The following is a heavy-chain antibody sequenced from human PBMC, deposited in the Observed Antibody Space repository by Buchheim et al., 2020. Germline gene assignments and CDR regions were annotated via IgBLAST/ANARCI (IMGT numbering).Heavy chain of an antibody. J-gene: IGHJ6*02. V-gene: IGHV3-30-3*01. CDR3: ARGRAIFGVVIYGMDV. CDR2: ISYDGRNK. Sequence: QVQLVESGGGVVQPGRSLRLSCAASGFTFSSYAMHWVRQAPGKGLEWVAVISYDGRNKYYAASVKGRFTISSDNSKNTLYLQMNSLRAEDTAVYYCARGRAIFGVVIYGMDVWGQGTT. CDR1: GFTFSSYA. D-gene: IGHD3-3*01.